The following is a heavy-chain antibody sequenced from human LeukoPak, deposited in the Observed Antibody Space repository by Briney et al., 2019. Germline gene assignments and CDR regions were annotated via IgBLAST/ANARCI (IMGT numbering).Heavy chain of an antibody. V-gene: IGHV3-23*01. Sequence: GGSLRLSCAASGFTFSSYAMNWVRQAPGKGLEWVSAISGSGGNTYYADSVKGRFTISRDNSKNTLYLQMNSLRAEDTAIYYCAKETYSSSSGMGSDFDYWGQGTLATVSS. CDR3: AKETYSSSSGMGSDFDY. J-gene: IGHJ4*02. CDR1: GFTFSSYA. CDR2: ISGSGGNT. D-gene: IGHD6-6*01.